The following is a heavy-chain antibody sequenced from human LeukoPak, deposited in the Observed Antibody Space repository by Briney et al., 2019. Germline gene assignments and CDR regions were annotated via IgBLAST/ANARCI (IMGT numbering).Heavy chain of an antibody. Sequence: PSGTLSLTCTVSGGSISSSSYYWGWIRQPPGKGLEWIGSIYYSGSTYYNPSLKSRVTISVDTSKNQFSLKLSSVTAADTGVYYCARQLGYCSSTSCYADKVDYWGQGTLVTVSS. CDR3: ARQLGYCSSTSCYADKVDY. V-gene: IGHV4-39*01. CDR1: GGSISSSSYY. D-gene: IGHD2-2*01. J-gene: IGHJ4*02. CDR2: IYYSGST.